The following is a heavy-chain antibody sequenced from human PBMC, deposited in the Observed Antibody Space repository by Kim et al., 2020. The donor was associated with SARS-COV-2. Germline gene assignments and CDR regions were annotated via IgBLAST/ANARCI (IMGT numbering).Heavy chain of an antibody. CDR1: GFIFSSYT. D-gene: IGHD2-2*01. Sequence: GGSLRLSCAASGFIFSSYTMNWVRQAPGKGLEWVSSITDSSSYMYYADSVKGRFTISRDNAKNSLYLQMDSLRAEDTAVYYCAFNRYCSSTSCPNWFDPWGQGTVVTVSS. V-gene: IGHV3-21*01. J-gene: IGHJ5*02. CDR3: AFNRYCSSTSCPNWFDP. CDR2: ITDSSSYM.